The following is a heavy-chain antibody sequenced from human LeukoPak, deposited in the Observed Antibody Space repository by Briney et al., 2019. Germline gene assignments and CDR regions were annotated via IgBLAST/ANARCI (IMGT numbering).Heavy chain of an antibody. V-gene: IGHV1-18*04. Sequence: ASVKVSCKASGYTFTSYGISWVRQAPGQGLEWMGWISAYNGNTNYAQKLQGRVIMTTDTSTSTAYMELRSLRSDDTAVYYCARVGSADYGDYRGAFDIWGQGTMVTVSS. CDR1: GYTFTSYG. J-gene: IGHJ3*02. CDR2: ISAYNGNT. D-gene: IGHD4-17*01. CDR3: ARVGSADYGDYRGAFDI.